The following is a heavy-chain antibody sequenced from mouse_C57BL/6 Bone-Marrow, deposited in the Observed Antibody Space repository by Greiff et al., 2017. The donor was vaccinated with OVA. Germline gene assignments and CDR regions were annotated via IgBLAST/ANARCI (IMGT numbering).Heavy chain of an antibody. CDR2: IYPGDGDT. CDR1: GYAFSSSW. V-gene: IGHV1-82*01. Sequence: QVQLKQSGPELVKPGASVKISCKASGYAFSSSWMNWVKQRPGKGLEWIGRIYPGDGDTNYNGKFKGKATLTADKSSSTAYMQLSSLTSEDTAVYFCARGGLRLPFDYWGQGTTLTVSS. D-gene: IGHD3-2*02. J-gene: IGHJ2*01. CDR3: ARGGLRLPFDY.